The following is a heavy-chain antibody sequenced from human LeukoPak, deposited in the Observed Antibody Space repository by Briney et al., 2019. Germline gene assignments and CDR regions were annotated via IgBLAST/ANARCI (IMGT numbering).Heavy chain of an antibody. CDR1: GGTFSSYA. V-gene: IGHV1-69*13. D-gene: IGHD4-17*01. Sequence: SVKVSCEASGGTFSSYAISWVRQAPGQGLEWMGGIIPIFDTANYAQKFQGRVTITADESTSTAHMELSSLRSEDTAVYYCARDYGDYEFYGMDVWGQGTTVTVSS. CDR3: ARDYGDYEFYGMDV. J-gene: IGHJ6*02. CDR2: IIPIFDTA.